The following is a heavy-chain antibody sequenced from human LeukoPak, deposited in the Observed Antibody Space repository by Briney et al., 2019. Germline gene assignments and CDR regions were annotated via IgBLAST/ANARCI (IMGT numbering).Heavy chain of an antibody. CDR1: GFTFDDYA. D-gene: IGHD4-17*01. CDR3: AKDGDTTVTRPYFDY. CDR2: ISWNSGSI. V-gene: IGHV3-9*01. J-gene: IGHJ4*02. Sequence: PGGSLRLSCAASGFTFDDYAMHWVRQAPGKGLEWVSGISWNSGSIGYADSVRGRFTISRDNAKNSLYLQMNSLRAEDTALYYCAKDGDTTVTRPYFDYWGQGTLVTVSS.